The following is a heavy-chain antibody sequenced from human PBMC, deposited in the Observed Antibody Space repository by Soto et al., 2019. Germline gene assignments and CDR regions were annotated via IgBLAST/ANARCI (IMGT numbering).Heavy chain of an antibody. D-gene: IGHD6-19*01. Sequence: PGGALRLSCAASGFTFSSYGMHWVRQAPGKGLEWVAVISYDGSNKYYADSVKGRFTISRDNSKKTLYLQMNSLRAEDTAVYYCAKDPALEVAGSPNWFDLWGQGTLVTASS. J-gene: IGHJ5*02. CDR1: GFTFSSYG. V-gene: IGHV3-30*18. CDR3: AKDPALEVAGSPNWFDL. CDR2: ISYDGSNK.